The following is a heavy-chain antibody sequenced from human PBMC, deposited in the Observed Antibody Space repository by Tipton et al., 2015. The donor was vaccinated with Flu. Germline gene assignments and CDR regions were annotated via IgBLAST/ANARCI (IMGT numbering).Heavy chain of an antibody. CDR3: ASALHVTLVQGAKLGYAMDV. CDR1: GYTFSSYY. D-gene: IGHD3-10*01. J-gene: IGHJ6*02. CDR2: TNPSGRDT. Sequence: QLVQSGPEVKEPGASVKVSCKASGYTFSSYYVHWVRQAPGQGLEWMGITNPSGRDTTYAQRLQGRLTVTRDTSTSTVYMDLRSLRFEDTAIYYCASALHVTLVQGAKLGYAMDVWGQGTTVTVSS. V-gene: IGHV1-46*01.